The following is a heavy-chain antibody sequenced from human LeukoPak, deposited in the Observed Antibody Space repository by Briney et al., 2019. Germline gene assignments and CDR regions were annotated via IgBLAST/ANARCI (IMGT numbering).Heavy chain of an antibody. D-gene: IGHD6-13*01. CDR2: ISGTGGST. CDR3: VKEFWAAAGTVGLFDF. Sequence: GGSLRLSCGASGFTFSTYAMGWVRQAPGKGLEWVSSISGTGGSTSYAASVKGRFTISRDQSKDTLYLQMNILRAEDTALYYCVKEFWAAAGTVGLFDFWGLGTLVTVSS. CDR1: GFTFSTYA. J-gene: IGHJ4*02. V-gene: IGHV3-23*01.